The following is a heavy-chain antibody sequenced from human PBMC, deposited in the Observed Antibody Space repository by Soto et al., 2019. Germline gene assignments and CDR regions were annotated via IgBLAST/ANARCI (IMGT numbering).Heavy chain of an antibody. V-gene: IGHV1-8*01. CDR2: MNPYNGNA. J-gene: IGHJ4*03. Sequence: ASVKCYVNASGYTFITDDINWVRQAPGQVLDCIGWMNPYNGNAGYAQKFQGRVTMTRNTSISTAYMELSSLKSNDTAVYLCARSKERCHPHYLESRGQGSLVHVSS. CDR1: GYTFITDD. CDR3: ARSKERCHPHYLES. D-gene: IGHD1-1*01.